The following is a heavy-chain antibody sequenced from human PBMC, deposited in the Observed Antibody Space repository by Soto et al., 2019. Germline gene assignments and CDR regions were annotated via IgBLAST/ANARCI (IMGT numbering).Heavy chain of an antibody. V-gene: IGHV1-46*01. J-gene: IGHJ3*02. Sequence: ASVKVSCKASGYTFTSYYKHWERQAPGQGLEWMGIINPSGGSTSYAQKFQGRVTMTRDTSTSTVYMELSSLRSEDTAVYYCARAVSARYYYDSSGYPHDAFDIWGQGTMVTFSS. CDR2: INPSGGST. CDR1: GYTFTSYY. CDR3: ARAVSARYYYDSSGYPHDAFDI. D-gene: IGHD3-22*01.